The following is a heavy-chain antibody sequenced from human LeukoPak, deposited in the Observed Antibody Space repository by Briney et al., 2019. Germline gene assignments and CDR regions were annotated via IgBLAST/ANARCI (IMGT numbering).Heavy chain of an antibody. Sequence: GGSLRLSCKGSGYSFTSYWIGRVRQMPGKGLEWMGIIYPGDSDTRYSPSFQGQVTISADKSISTAYLQWSSLKASDTAMYYCARRYCSGGSCYYGSGWFDPWGQGTLVTVSS. D-gene: IGHD2-15*01. CDR2: IYPGDSDT. V-gene: IGHV5-51*01. J-gene: IGHJ5*02. CDR3: ARRYCSGGSCYYGSGWFDP. CDR1: GYSFTSYW.